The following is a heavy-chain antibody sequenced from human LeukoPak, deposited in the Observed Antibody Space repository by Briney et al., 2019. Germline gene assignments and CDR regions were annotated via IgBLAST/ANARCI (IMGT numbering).Heavy chain of an antibody. CDR1: GRSINSYY. CDR2: IYYSGST. D-gene: IGHD4-23*01. J-gene: IGHJ4*02. Sequence: SETLSLPCTVSGRSINSYYWSWIRQPPGKGLEWIGYIYYSGSTNYNPSLKSRVIISVDTSKSQFSLKLSSVNAADSAVYYRARGPVIPGNVEYFAYWGQGTLVTVSS. V-gene: IGHV4-59*01. CDR3: ARGPVIPGNVEYFAY.